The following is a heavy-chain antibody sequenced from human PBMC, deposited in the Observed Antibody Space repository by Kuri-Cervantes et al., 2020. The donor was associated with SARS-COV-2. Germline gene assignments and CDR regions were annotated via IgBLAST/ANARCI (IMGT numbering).Heavy chain of an antibody. CDR3: ARDQGSTIEAGVPWRESYYYYGMDV. Sequence: ASVKVSCKASGYTFTSYDINWVRQATGQGLEWMGWMNPNSGNTGYAQKFQGRVTMTRDTSTSTVYMELSSLRSEDTAVYYCARDQGSTIEAGVPWRESYYYYGMDVWGQGTTVTVSS. V-gene: IGHV1-8*01. D-gene: IGHD5/OR15-5a*01. CDR2: MNPNSGNT. CDR1: GYTFTSYD. J-gene: IGHJ6*02.